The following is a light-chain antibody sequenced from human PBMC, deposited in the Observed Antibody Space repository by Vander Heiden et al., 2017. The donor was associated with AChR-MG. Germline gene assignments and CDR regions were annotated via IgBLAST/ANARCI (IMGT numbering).Light chain of an antibody. J-gene: IGKJ3*01. CDR2: AAS. CDR3: QQTYSTPPFT. CDR1: QSISSY. Sequence: DIQMTPSPSSLSASVGASVTITCRASQSISSYLNWYQQKPGNAPNLLIYAASSFQGGVPSRFSGTGSGTDFTLTISSRQPEDFATYYCQQTYSTPPFTFGPGTKVDIK. V-gene: IGKV1-39*01.